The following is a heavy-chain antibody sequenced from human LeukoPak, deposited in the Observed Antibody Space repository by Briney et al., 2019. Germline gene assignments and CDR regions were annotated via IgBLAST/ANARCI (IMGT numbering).Heavy chain of an antibody. J-gene: IGHJ4*02. D-gene: IGHD6-13*01. V-gene: IGHV3-53*01. CDR2: IYSGSDT. Sequence: GGSLRLSCAASGFTVSSNYMSWVRQAPGKGLEWVSLIYSGSDTYYADSVKGRFTISRDNSKNTVYLQMNSLRVEDTAVYYCARDGTAQQLVHYFDYWGQGTLVTVSS. CDR1: GFTVSSNY. CDR3: ARDGTAQQLVHYFDY.